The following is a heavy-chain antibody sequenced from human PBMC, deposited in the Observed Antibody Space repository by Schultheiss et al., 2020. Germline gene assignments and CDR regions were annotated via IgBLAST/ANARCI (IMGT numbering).Heavy chain of an antibody. CDR2: INHSGNT. V-gene: IGHV4-34*01. J-gene: IGHJ4*02. CDR3: ARATVTTFPFDY. Sequence: GSLRLSCAVYGGSFSGFSWTWIRQPPGKGLEWIGEINHSGNTNYNPSLKSRVTISLDTSKKQFSLKVTSVTAADTALYFCARATVTTFPFDYWGQGTLVTVSS. CDR1: GGSFSGFS. D-gene: IGHD4-17*01.